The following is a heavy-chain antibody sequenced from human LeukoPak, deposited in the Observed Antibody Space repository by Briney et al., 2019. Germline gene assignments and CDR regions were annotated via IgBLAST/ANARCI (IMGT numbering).Heavy chain of an antibody. J-gene: IGHJ5*02. D-gene: IGHD2-15*01. CDR3: ARLGELLPYNWFDP. V-gene: IGHV4-38-2*01. CDR2: IYHSGST. Sequence: SETLSLICAVSGYSISSGYYWGWIRQPPGKGLEWIGSIYHSGSTYYNPSLKSRVTISVDTSKNQFSLKLSSVTAADTAVYYCARLGELLPYNWFDPWGQGTLVTVSS. CDR1: GYSISSGYY.